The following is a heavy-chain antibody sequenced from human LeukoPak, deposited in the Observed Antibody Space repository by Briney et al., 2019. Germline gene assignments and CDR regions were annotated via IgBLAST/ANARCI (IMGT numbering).Heavy chain of an antibody. CDR2: SYPGDSDT. V-gene: IGHV5-51*01. CDR3: ARPSSLYGGTSEDY. Sequence: AESLKISCKASGYSFTDYWIVWVRQLAGEGLEWMGASYPGDSDTRYIPSLDGQVTISAGKSASTTYPQWSSLQASDTAMYYCARPSSLYGGTSEDYWGQGTLVTVSS. CDR1: GYSFTDYW. J-gene: IGHJ4*02. D-gene: IGHD4-23*01.